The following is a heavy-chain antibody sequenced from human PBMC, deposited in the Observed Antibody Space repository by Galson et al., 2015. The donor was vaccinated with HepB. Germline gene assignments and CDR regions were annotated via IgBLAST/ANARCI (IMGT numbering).Heavy chain of an antibody. CDR3: ARECEWWSYDY. CDR2: INSSSSYT. CDR1: GFTFSDYY. D-gene: IGHD3-16*01. Sequence: LRLSCAASGFTFSDYYMSWIRQAPGKGLEGVSYINSSSSYTNYADSVKDRFTIPRDNTKNPLYLQMNSLKAEDTAVYYCARECEWWSYDYWGQGTLVTVTS. V-gene: IGHV3-11*05. J-gene: IGHJ4*02.